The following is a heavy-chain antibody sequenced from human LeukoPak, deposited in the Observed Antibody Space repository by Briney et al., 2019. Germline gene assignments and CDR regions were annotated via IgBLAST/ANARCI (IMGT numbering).Heavy chain of an antibody. V-gene: IGHV3-30-3*02. CDR3: AKLPQLRYFDWLIDY. J-gene: IGHJ4*02. Sequence: GGSLRLSCAASGFTFSSYAMHWVRQAPGKGLEWVAVISYDGSNKYYADSVKGRFTISRDNSKNTMYLQMNSLRAEDTAVYYCAKLPQLRYFDWLIDYWGQGTLVTVSS. D-gene: IGHD3-9*01. CDR2: ISYDGSNK. CDR1: GFTFSSYA.